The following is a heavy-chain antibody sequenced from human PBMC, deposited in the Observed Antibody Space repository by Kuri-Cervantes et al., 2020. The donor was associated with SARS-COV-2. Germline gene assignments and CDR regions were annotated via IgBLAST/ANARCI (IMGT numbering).Heavy chain of an antibody. D-gene: IGHD1-26*01. CDR1: GFTFSSYA. CDR3: ARTFSGGYWGYFDY. V-gene: IGHV3-30-3*01. J-gene: IGHJ4*02. Sequence: GGSLRLSCAASGFTFSSYAMHWVRQAPGKGLEWVAVISYDGSNKYYADSVKGRFTISRDNSKNTLYLQMNSLRAEDTAVYYCARTFSGGYWGYFDYWGQGTLVTVSS. CDR2: ISYDGSNK.